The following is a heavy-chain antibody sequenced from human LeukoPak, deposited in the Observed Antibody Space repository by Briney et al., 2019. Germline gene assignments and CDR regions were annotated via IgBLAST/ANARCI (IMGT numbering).Heavy chain of an antibody. CDR2: IKQDGSEK. CDR3: AELGITMIGGV. V-gene: IGHV3-7*01. J-gene: IGHJ6*04. CDR1: GFTFSSYS. Sequence: GGSLRLSCAASGFTFSSYSMNWVRQAPGKGLEWVANIKQDGSEKYSVDSVKGRFTISRDNAKNSLYLQMNSLRAEDTAVYYCAELGITMIGGVWGKGTTVTISS. D-gene: IGHD3-10*02.